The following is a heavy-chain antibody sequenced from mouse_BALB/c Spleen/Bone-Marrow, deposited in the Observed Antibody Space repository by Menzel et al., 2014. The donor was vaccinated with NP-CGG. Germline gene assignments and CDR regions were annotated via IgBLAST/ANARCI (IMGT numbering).Heavy chain of an antibody. Sequence: EVQVVESGGGLVQPGGSLKLSCAASGFDFSGYWMTWVRQAPGKGLEWIGEINPDSSTINYTPSLKGKFIISRDNAKNALYLQMSKVRSEDTALYYCARPGYYGYQDVWGAGTTVTVSS. D-gene: IGHD1-2*01. CDR1: GFDFSGYW. CDR2: INPDSSTI. CDR3: ARPGYYGYQDV. V-gene: IGHV4-1*02. J-gene: IGHJ1*01.